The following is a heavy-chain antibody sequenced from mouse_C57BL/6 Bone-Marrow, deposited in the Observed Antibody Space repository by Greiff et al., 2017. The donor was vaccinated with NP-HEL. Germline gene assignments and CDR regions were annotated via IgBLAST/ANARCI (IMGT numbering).Heavy chain of an antibody. D-gene: IGHD1-1*01. CDR3: KRCPYYYGSSWYFDV. CDR2: IDPETGGT. J-gene: IGHJ1*03. V-gene: IGHV1-15*01. Sequence: VQLQQSGAELVRPGASVTLSCKASGYTFTDYEMHWVKQTPVQGLEWIGAIDPETGGTAYNQKFKGKAILTADKSSSTAYMELRSLTSEDSAVSSCKRCPYYYGSSWYFDVWGTGTTVTVSS. CDR1: GYTFTDYE.